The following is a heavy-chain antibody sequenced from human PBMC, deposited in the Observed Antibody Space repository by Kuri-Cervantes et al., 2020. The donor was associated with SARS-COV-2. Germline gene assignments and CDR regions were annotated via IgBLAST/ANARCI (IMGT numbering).Heavy chain of an antibody. CDR2: IYSGGST. Sequence: GESLKISCAASGFTFSSYDMHWVRQAPGKGLEWVSVIYSGGSTYYADSVKGRFTISRDNSKNTLYLQMNSLRAEDTAVYYCARDATESYYDILTGPTHYYFDYWGQGTLVTVSS. J-gene: IGHJ4*02. D-gene: IGHD3-9*01. V-gene: IGHV3-66*01. CDR1: GFTFSSYD. CDR3: ARDATESYYDILTGPTHYYFDY.